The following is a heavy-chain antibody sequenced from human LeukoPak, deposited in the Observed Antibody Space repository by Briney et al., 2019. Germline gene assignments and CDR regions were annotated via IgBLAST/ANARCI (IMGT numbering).Heavy chain of an antibody. V-gene: IGHV4-34*01. D-gene: IGHD6-13*01. Sequence: PSETLSLTCAVYGGSFSGYYWSWIRQPPGKGLEWIGEINHSGSTNYNPSPKSRVTISVDTSKNQFSLKLSSVTAADTAVYYCARGQPAKSSWYLLVWFDPWGQGTLVTVSS. J-gene: IGHJ5*02. CDR3: ARGQPAKSSWYLLVWFDP. CDR1: GGSFSGYY. CDR2: INHSGST.